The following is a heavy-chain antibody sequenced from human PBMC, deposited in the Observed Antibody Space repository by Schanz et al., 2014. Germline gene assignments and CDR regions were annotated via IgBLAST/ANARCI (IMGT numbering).Heavy chain of an antibody. D-gene: IGHD1-20*01. J-gene: IGHJ6*02. V-gene: IGHV3-23*01. CDR2: ISGSCGGT. Sequence: EVQLLESGGGLVQPGGSLRLSCAASKFTFSNYAMSWVRQAPGKGLRWVSSISGSCGGTYSADSLKGRFTGSRDISKNALGLQMNSLRAGDTPVYYCARRITGTHHNPYYHGMDVWGQGTTVTVSS. CDR3: ARRITGTHHNPYYHGMDV. CDR1: KFTFSNYA.